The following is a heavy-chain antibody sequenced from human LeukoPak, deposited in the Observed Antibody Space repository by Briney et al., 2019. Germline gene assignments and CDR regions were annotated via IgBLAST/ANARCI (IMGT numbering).Heavy chain of an antibody. CDR3: ANFPAPRYCSGGSCPG. CDR2: IYHSGST. V-gene: IGHV4-38-2*02. Sequence: SETLSLTCTVSGYSISSGYYWGWIRQPPGKGLEWIGGIYHSGSTYYNPSLKSRVTISVDTSKNQFSLKLSSVTAADTAVYYCANFPAPRYCSGGSCPGWGQGTLVTVSS. J-gene: IGHJ4*02. CDR1: GYSISSGYY. D-gene: IGHD2-15*01.